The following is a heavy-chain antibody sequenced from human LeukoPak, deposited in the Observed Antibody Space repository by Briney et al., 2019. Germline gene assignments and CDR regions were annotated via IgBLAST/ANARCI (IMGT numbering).Heavy chain of an antibody. Sequence: GESLKISCKGSGYSFTSYWIGWVRQMPGKGLEWMGIIYPGDSDTRYSPSFQGQVPISADKSISTAYLQWSSLTASDTAMYYCARHTASVVSSGSPLDYWGQGTLVTVSS. CDR3: ARHTASVVSSGSPLDY. D-gene: IGHD3-22*01. CDR1: GYSFTSYW. CDR2: IYPGDSDT. J-gene: IGHJ4*02. V-gene: IGHV5-51*01.